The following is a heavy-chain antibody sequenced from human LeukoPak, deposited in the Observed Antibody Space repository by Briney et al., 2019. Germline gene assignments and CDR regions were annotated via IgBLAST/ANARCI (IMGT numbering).Heavy chain of an antibody. J-gene: IGHJ4*02. V-gene: IGHV4-31*03. D-gene: IGHD5-12*01. CDR2: IYYSGST. CDR1: GGSISSGGYY. CDR3: ARGSGYDVDY. Sequence: PSETLSLTCTVSGGSISSGGYYWSWIRQHPGKGLEWIGYIYYSGSTHYNPSLKSRVTISVDTSKNQFSLKLSSVTAADTAVYYCARGSGYDVDYWGQGTLVTVSS.